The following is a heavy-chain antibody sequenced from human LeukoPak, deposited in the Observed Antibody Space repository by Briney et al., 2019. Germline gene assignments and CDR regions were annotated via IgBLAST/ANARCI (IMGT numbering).Heavy chain of an antibody. V-gene: IGHV3-23*01. D-gene: IGHD1-14*01. J-gene: IGHJ4*02. CDR1: GFNFSTSG. Sequence: PGRSLRLSCAASGFNFSTSGMHWVRQAPGKGLEWVSAISGSGGSTYYADSVKGRFTISRDNSKNTLYLQMNTLRAEDTAVYYCAKDPVPKQPIYSREPLGPYFDYWGQGTLVTVSS. CDR2: ISGSGGST. CDR3: AKDPVPKQPIYSREPLGPYFDY.